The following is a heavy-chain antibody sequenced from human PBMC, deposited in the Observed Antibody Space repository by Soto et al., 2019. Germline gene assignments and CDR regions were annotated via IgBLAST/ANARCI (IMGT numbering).Heavy chain of an antibody. CDR1: GFTFSTYG. Sequence: QSGGSLRLSCAASGFTFSTYGMHWVRQAPGKGLEWVAVISYDGSKKDYADSVKGRFTISRDNSKYTLYLQTNSLRAEDTAVYYCAKSYYDSSGSYLIDQWGHGTLVTVSS. CDR2: ISYDGSKK. J-gene: IGHJ4*01. V-gene: IGHV3-30*18. CDR3: AKSYYDSSGSYLIDQ. D-gene: IGHD3-22*01.